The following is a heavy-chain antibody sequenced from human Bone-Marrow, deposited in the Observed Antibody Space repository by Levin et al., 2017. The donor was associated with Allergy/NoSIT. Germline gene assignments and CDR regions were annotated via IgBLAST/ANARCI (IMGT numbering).Heavy chain of an antibody. Sequence: PSETLSLTCAASGFTFSSYSMNWVRQAPGKGLEWVSSISSSSSYIYYADSVKGRFTISRDNAKNSLYLQMNSLRAEDTAVYYCARDSGEYDYSNYPEYFQHWGQGTLVTVSS. V-gene: IGHV3-21*01. CDR3: ARDSGEYDYSNYPEYFQH. D-gene: IGHD4-11*01. J-gene: IGHJ1*01. CDR1: GFTFSSYS. CDR2: ISSSSSYI.